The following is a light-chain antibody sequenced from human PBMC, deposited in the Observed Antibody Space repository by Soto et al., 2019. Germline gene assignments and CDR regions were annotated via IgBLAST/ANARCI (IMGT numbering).Light chain of an antibody. V-gene: IGLV1-47*01. Sequence: QSVLTQPPSASGTPGQRVTISCSGSNSNIGSNYVXXXXXXXXXXXXXXXYRNNQRPSGVPDRFFGSKSGTSASLAISGLRSEDEADYYCAAWDDSLSGFYVFGTGTKVTVL. J-gene: IGLJ1*01. CDR2: RNN. CDR3: AAWDDSLSGFYV. CDR1: NSNIGSNY.